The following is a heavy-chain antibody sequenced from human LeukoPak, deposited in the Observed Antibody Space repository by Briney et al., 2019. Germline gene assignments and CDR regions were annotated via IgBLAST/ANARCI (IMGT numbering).Heavy chain of an antibody. CDR3: ARQVRGYCSSTSCSGVPR. D-gene: IGHD2-2*01. J-gene: IGHJ4*02. Sequence: SETLSLTCTVSGGSISSSSYYWGWIRQPPGKGLEWIGSIYYSGSTYYNPSRKSRGTIAVDTSKNHFSLKLSSVTAPDTVVSYCARQVRGYCSSTSCSGVPRWGQGTLVPVSS. V-gene: IGHV4-39*01. CDR2: IYYSGST. CDR1: GGSISSSSYY.